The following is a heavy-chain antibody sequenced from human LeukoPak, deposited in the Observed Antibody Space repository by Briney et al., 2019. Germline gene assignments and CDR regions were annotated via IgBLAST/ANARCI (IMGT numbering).Heavy chain of an antibody. CDR1: GYTFTGYY. V-gene: IGHV1-69*05. CDR3: ATAYCSGGSCYERRYYFDY. Sequence: ASVKVSCKASGYTFTGYYMHWVRQAPGQGLEWMGGIIPIFGTANYAQKFQGRVTITTDESTSTAYMELSSLRSEDTAVYYCATAYCSGGSCYERRYYFDYWGQGTLVTVSS. CDR2: IIPIFGTA. J-gene: IGHJ4*02. D-gene: IGHD2-15*01.